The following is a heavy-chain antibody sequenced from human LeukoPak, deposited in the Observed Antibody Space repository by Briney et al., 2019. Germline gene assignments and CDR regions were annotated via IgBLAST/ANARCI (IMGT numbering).Heavy chain of an antibody. Sequence: ASVKVSCKVSGYTLTELTMHWARQAPGKGLEWMGGFDPEDGETIYAQKFQGRVTMTEDTSTDTAYMELSSLRSEDTAVYYCATYHVISGGFGEDRDYWGQGTLVTVSS. CDR1: GYTLTELT. V-gene: IGHV1-24*01. CDR3: ATYHVISGGFGEDRDY. J-gene: IGHJ4*02. D-gene: IGHD3-10*01. CDR2: FDPEDGET.